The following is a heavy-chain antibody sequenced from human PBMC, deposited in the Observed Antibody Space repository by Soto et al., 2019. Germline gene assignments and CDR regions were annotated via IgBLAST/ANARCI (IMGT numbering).Heavy chain of an antibody. V-gene: IGHV6-1*01. CDR3: ARKVTTGAFDI. CDR1: GDSVSSTSVA. D-gene: IGHD4-17*01. Sequence: PSQTLSLTCVISGDSVSSTSVAWNWIRQSPSRGLEWLGRTYYRSKWYNDYAVSVKSRITINPDTSKNQFSLQLTSLTPEDTAVYYCARKVTTGAFDIWGQGTMVTVS. CDR2: TYYRSKWYN. J-gene: IGHJ3*02.